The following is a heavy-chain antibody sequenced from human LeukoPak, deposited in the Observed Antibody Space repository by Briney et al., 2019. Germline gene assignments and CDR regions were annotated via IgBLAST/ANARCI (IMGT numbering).Heavy chain of an antibody. V-gene: IGHV4-61*02. Sequence: SQTLSPTCTVSGGSISSGTNYWTWIRQPAGRGLEWIGRIYNRGGTDYNPSLKSRVTISLDTSKNQFSLRLSSMTAADTAMYYCARNAPEGLDFWGQGTLVTVSS. CDR1: GGSISSGTNY. D-gene: IGHD2-2*01. CDR3: ARNAPEGLDF. CDR2: IYNRGGT. J-gene: IGHJ4*02.